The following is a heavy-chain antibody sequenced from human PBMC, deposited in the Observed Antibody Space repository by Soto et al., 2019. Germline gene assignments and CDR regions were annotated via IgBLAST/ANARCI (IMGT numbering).Heavy chain of an antibody. Sequence: DVQLVESGGGLIQPGESLRLSCAAFGLTISGQKYVAWVRQAPGKGLEWVSALYDVDGSFYADSVTGRFTTCSDSSKTTVYLQMNDLIPDDTAVYYCATWHEREHAFDVWGQGTTVTISS. J-gene: IGHJ3*01. CDR1: GLTISGQKY. CDR2: LYDVDGS. V-gene: IGHV3-53*01. D-gene: IGHD1-1*01. CDR3: ATWHEREHAFDV.